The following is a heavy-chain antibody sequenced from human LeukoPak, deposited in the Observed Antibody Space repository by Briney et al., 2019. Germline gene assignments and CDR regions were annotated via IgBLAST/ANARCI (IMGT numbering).Heavy chain of an antibody. J-gene: IGHJ4*02. D-gene: IGHD3-9*01. V-gene: IGHV3-23*01. Sequence: GGSLRLSCAASGFTFSSYSMNWVRQDPGKGLEWVSGISDSGGSTFYADSVKGRFTISRDNSKNILYLQMNSLRADDTAVYYCAKVSESNYDILTGYYTPYYFDYWGQGTLVTVSS. CDR1: GFTFSSYS. CDR2: ISDSGGST. CDR3: AKVSESNYDILTGYYTPYYFDY.